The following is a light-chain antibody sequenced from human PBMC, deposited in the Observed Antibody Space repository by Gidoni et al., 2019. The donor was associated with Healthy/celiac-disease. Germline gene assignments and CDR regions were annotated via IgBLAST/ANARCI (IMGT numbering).Light chain of an antibody. CDR3: QQRGRWPLT. J-gene: IGKJ4*01. CDR2: GAS. CDR1: QSLGTF. Sequence: EIVLTPSPATLSLSPGERATLSCRASQSLGTFLVWYQHKPGQAPRLLIYGASTRSTGVPARFSGAGSGTDFTLTIASLEPEDFAIYYCQQRGRWPLTFGGXTRVEI. V-gene: IGKV3-11*01.